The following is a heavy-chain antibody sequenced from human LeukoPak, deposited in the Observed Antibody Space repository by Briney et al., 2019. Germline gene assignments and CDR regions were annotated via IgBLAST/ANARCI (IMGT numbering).Heavy chain of an antibody. Sequence: ASVKVSCKASGYTFTGYYMHWVRQAPGQGLEWMGWINPNSGGTNYAQKFQGRVTMTRDTSISTAYMELSRLRSDDTAVYYCAREKGNNGWTIGGFYNWFDPWGQGTLVTVSS. CDR3: AREKGNNGWTIGGFYNWFDP. CDR2: INPNSGGT. V-gene: IGHV1-2*02. D-gene: IGHD3-10*01. CDR1: GYTFTGYY. J-gene: IGHJ5*02.